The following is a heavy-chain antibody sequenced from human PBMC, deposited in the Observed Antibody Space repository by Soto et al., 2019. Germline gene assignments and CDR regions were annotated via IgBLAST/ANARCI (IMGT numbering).Heavy chain of an antibody. Sequence: ASVKVSFKASGYTFTNYGFSWVRQAPGQGLEWLGWISAYNGHTNYAQKLQGRVTLTTDTSTSTAYMELTSLRSDDTAVYYCARDRSGYSTRPEYFQHWGQGTLVTVSS. CDR2: ISAYNGHT. CDR3: ARDRSGYSTRPEYFQH. D-gene: IGHD3-22*01. CDR1: GYTFTNYG. V-gene: IGHV1-18*01. J-gene: IGHJ1*01.